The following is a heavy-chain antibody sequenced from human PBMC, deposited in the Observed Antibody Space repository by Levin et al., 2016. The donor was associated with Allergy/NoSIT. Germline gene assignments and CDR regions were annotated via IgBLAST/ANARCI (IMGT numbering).Heavy chain of an antibody. D-gene: IGHD2-15*01. V-gene: IGHV3-30*04. CDR2: ISYDGSNK. J-gene: IGHJ6*02. CDR3: ARDGGYCSGGSCYYYGMDV. Sequence: WIRQPPGKGLEWVAVISYDGSNKYYADSVKGRFTISRDNSKNTLYLQMNSLRAEDTAVYYCARDGGYCSGGSCYYYGMDVWGQGTTVTVSS.